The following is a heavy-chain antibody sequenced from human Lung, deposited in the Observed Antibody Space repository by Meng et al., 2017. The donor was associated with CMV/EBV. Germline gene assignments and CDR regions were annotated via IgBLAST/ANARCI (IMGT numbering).Heavy chain of an antibody. V-gene: IGHV4-34*02. Sequence: QVQLQQWGAGLLKPSETLSLTCAGFGGSFSGYHWSWIRQPPGKGLEWIGEINYSGSTTNNPSLKSRVTILPDASKSQFSLKLTSVTVADTAVYYCARGNPINLLWGTSRYAFDHWGQGTLVTVSS. CDR1: GGSFSGYH. CDR3: ARGNPINLLWGTSRYAFDH. J-gene: IGHJ4*02. CDR2: INYSGST. D-gene: IGHD3-16*01.